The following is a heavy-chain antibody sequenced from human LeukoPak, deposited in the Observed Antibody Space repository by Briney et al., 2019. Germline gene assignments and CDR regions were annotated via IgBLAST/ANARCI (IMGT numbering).Heavy chain of an antibody. D-gene: IGHD6-6*01. CDR1: GGTFSSYA. CDR3: AREERSSSPFSAYYYYYGMDV. J-gene: IGHJ6*02. CDR2: IIPILGIA. V-gene: IGHV1-69*04. Sequence: SVKVSCKASGGTFSSYAISWVRQAPGQGLEWMGRIIPILGIANYAQKFQGRVTITADKSTSTAYMELSSLRAEDTAVYYCAREERSSSPFSAYYYYYGMDVWGQGTTVTVSS.